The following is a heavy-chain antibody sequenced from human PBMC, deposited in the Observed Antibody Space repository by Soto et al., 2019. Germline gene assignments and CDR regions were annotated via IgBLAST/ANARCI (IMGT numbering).Heavy chain of an antibody. CDR1: GGSISSGGYY. CDR2: IYYSGST. J-gene: IGHJ4*02. D-gene: IGHD3-22*01. CDR3: ARGLIALAMNYFDY. V-gene: IGHV4-31*03. Sequence: QVQLQESGPGLVKPSQTLSLTCTVSGGSISSGGYYWSWIRQHPGKGLEWIGYIYYSGSTYYNPSLKIRVTIAVDTSKNQFSLKLSSVTAADTAVYYCARGLIALAMNYFDYWGQGTLVTVSS.